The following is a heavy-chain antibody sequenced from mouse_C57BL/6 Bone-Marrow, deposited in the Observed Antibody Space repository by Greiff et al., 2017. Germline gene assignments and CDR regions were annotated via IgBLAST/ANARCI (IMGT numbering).Heavy chain of an antibody. CDR2: ISNGGGST. Sequence: EVHLVESGGGLVQPGGSLKLSCAASGFTFSDYYMYWVRQTPETRLEWVAYISNGGGSTYYPDTVKGRFTISRDNAKHTLYLQLSRLKSEDTAMYDCARHRNYDYGSSLYGYFDVWGTGTTVTVSS. D-gene: IGHD1-1*01. J-gene: IGHJ1*03. CDR1: GFTFSDYY. V-gene: IGHV5-12*01. CDR3: ARHRNYDYGSSLYGYFDV.